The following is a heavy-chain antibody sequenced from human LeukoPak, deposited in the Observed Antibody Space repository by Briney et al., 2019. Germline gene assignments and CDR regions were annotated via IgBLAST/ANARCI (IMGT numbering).Heavy chain of an antibody. J-gene: IGHJ4*02. CDR1: GGSISSSNYY. Sequence: PSETLSLTCTVSGGSISSSNYYWGWIRQPPGKGLEWIGSIYYSGSTYYSPSLKSRVTISVDTSKNQFSLKLSSVTAADTAVYYCASIVASITMIVVEDYWGQGTLVTVSS. D-gene: IGHD3-22*01. CDR2: IYYSGST. CDR3: ASIVASITMIVVEDY. V-gene: IGHV4-39*01.